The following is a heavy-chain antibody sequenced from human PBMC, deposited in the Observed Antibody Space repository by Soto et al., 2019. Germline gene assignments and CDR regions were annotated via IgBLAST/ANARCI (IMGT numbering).Heavy chain of an antibody. V-gene: IGHV3-30-3*01. D-gene: IGHD2-15*01. Sequence: QVQLVESGGGVVQPGRSLRLSCAASGFTFSSYAMHWVRQAPGKGLEWVAVISYDGSNKYYADSVKGRFTISRDNSKNTLDLQMNSLRAEDTAVYYCASPSGCSSNYFDSWGQGTLVTVSS. CDR3: ASPSGCSSNYFDS. CDR1: GFTFSSYA. J-gene: IGHJ4*02. CDR2: ISYDGSNK.